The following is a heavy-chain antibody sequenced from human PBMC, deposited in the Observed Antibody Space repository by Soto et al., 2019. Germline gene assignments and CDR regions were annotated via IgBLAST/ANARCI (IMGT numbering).Heavy chain of an antibody. J-gene: IGHJ5*02. V-gene: IGHV6-1*01. Sequence: QSQTLSLTCAISGDSVSSNSAAWNWIRQSPSRGLEWLGRTYYRSKWYNDYAVSVKSRITINPDTSKNQFSLQLNSVTPEDTAVYYCALGGFSVGATNWFDPWGQGTLVTVSS. CDR1: GDSVSSNSAA. CDR2: TYYRSKWYN. CDR3: ALGGFSVGATNWFDP. D-gene: IGHD1-26*01.